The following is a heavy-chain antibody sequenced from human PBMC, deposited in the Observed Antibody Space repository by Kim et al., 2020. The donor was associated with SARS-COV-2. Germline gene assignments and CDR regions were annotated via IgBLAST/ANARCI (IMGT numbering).Heavy chain of an antibody. CDR2: IRDSGSST. CDR1: GFTFSTYA. Sequence: LSLTCAASGFTFSTYAMSWVRQAPGRGLEWVSSIRDSGSSTYYADFVKGRFSISRDNSENTLFLQMSSLTAEDTAIYYCAKDSGAVGAREVFDYWGQGTLVTVSS. J-gene: IGHJ4*02. V-gene: IGHV3-23*01. D-gene: IGHD1-26*01. CDR3: AKDSGAVGAREVFDY.